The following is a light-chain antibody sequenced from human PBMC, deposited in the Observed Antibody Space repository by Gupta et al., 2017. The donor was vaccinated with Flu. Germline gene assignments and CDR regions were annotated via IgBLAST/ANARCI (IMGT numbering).Light chain of an antibody. CDR1: CSDVGSNNL. J-gene: IGLJ2*01. CDR3: CSDAGITTLV. Sequence: SITISCTVTCSDVGSNNLLSYHQPPPAKPLLLMFSEVTMRSAVVAGRFSASSSGNTASLTISALSAEDAADYYCCSDAGITTLVFGGGTKLTVL. CDR2: EVT. V-gene: IGLV2-23*02.